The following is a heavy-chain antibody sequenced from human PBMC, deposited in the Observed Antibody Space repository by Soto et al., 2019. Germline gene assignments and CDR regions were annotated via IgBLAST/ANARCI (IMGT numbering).Heavy chain of an antibody. CDR3: ARYSGSYWHYLDF. V-gene: IGHV5-51*01. D-gene: IGHD1-26*01. Sequence: PGESLKISCKGFGYSFASHWVAWVRQMPEKGLEWIGTIYPGDSDTKYSSAFRGHVTISADTSVSTAYLQWRSLEATDSAIYYCARYSGSYWHYLDFWGQGTLVTVSS. CDR1: GYSFASHW. J-gene: IGHJ4*02. CDR2: IYPGDSDT.